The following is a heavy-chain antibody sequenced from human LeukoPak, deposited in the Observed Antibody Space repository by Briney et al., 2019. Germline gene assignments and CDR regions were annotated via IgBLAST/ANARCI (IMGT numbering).Heavy chain of an antibody. CDR3: ARHQAYGDDYFDY. D-gene: IGHD4-17*01. Sequence: SETLSLTCTVSGGSISSSSYYWGWIRQPPGKGLEWIGSIYYSGSTYYNPSLKSRVTISVDTSKNQFSLKLSSVTAADTAVYYCARHQAYGDDYFDYWGQGTLVTVSS. V-gene: IGHV4-39*01. J-gene: IGHJ4*02. CDR2: IYYSGST. CDR1: GGSISSSSYY.